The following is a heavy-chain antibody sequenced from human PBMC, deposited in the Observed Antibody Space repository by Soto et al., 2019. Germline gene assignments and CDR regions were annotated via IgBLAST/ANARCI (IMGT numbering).Heavy chain of an antibody. Sequence: GESLKISGQSTGYSFTNYCIGGGLQMPWKGLEWMGTIYPGDSDTRYGPAFEGQVTISADKSITTAYLKWSSLKASDTAVYFCARRRQYGTSKSCLAHYYYTLDVWGQGTTVTVSS. J-gene: IGHJ6*02. V-gene: IGHV5-51*01. CDR1: GYSFTNYC. CDR3: ARRRQYGTSKSCLAHYYYTLDV. D-gene: IGHD2-2*01. CDR2: IYPGDSDT.